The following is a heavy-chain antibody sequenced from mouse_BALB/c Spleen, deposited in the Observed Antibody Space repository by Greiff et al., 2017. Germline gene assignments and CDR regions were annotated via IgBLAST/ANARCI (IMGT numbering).Heavy chain of an antibody. Sequence: LQQPGSELVRPGASVKLSCKASGYTFTSYWMHWVKQRPGQGLEWIGNIYPGSGSTNYDEKFKSKATLTVDTSSSTAYMQLSSLTSEDSAVYCCTGGGLRRDFDVWGAGTTVTVSS. CDR2: IYPGSGST. D-gene: IGHD2-2*01. CDR3: TGGGLRRDFDV. J-gene: IGHJ1*01. CDR1: GYTFTSYW. V-gene: IGHV1S22*01.